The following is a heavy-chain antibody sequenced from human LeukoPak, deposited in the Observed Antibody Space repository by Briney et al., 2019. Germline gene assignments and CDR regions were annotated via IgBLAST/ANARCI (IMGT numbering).Heavy chain of an antibody. Sequence: GGSLRLSCAASGFTFSSYSMNWVRQAPGKGLEWVSSISSSSSYIYYADSVKGRFTISRDNAKNSLYLQMNSLRAEDTAVYYCARGDYDSWSGYYPFDYWGQGTLVTVSP. CDR1: GFTFSSYS. J-gene: IGHJ4*02. D-gene: IGHD3-3*01. CDR3: ARGDYDSWSGYYPFDY. CDR2: ISSSSSYI. V-gene: IGHV3-21*01.